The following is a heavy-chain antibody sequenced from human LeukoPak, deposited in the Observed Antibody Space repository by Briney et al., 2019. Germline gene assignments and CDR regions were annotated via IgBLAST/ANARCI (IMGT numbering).Heavy chain of an antibody. CDR2: IYTSGSA. V-gene: IGHV4-61*02. CDR1: GGSISSGSYY. D-gene: IGHD6-13*01. CDR3: ARASSSWYRAGDYFDY. J-gene: IGHJ4*02. Sequence: PSETLSLTCTVSGGSISSGSYYWSWIRQPAGKGLEWIGRIYTSGSANYNPSLKSRVTISVDTSKNQFSLKLSSVTAADTAVYYCARASSSWYRAGDYFDYWGQGTLVTVSS.